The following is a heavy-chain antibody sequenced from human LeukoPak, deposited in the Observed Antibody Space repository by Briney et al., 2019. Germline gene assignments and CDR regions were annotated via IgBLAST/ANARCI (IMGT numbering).Heavy chain of an antibody. D-gene: IGHD6-13*01. J-gene: IGHJ4*02. V-gene: IGHV3-23*01. CDR3: ARDVRELDSFDY. CDR2: IIGGAGST. CDR1: GFSFSSHG. Sequence: GGSLRLSCAASGFSFSSHGMSWVRQAPGKGLEWVSGIIGGAGSTYYADSVKGRFTISRDNSKNTLYLQMNSLRAEDTAVYYCARDVRELDSFDYWGQGTLVTVSS.